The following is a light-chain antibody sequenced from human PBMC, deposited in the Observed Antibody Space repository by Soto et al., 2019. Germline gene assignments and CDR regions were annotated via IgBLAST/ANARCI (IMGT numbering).Light chain of an antibody. CDR3: QHYDNWPRWA. CDR2: GAS. J-gene: IGKJ1*01. CDR1: ESVSSH. V-gene: IGKV3-15*01. Sequence: EIVMTQSPATLSVSPGERATLSCRASESVSSHLAWYQQKPGQAPSLLIYGASTRATGVPARFSGSGSGTDFTLTITSLQSEDVGFYYCQHYDNWPRWAFGKGTKVDIK.